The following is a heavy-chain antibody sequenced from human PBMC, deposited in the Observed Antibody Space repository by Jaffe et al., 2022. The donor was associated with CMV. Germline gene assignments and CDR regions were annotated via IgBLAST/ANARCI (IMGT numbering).Heavy chain of an antibody. CDR3: ARYSSSPEGYYFDY. D-gene: IGHD6-6*01. V-gene: IGHV2-26*01. Sequence: QVTLKESGPVLVKPTETLTLTCTVSGFSLSNARMGVSWIRQPPGKALEWLAHIFSNDEKSYSTSLKSRLTISKDTSKSQVVLTMTNMDPVDTATYYCARYSSSPEGYYFDYWGQGTLVTVSS. CDR2: IFSNDEK. CDR1: GFSLSNARMG. J-gene: IGHJ4*02.